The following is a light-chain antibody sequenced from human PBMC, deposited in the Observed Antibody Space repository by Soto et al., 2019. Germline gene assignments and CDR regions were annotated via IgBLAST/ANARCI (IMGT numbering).Light chain of an antibody. J-gene: IGKJ1*01. CDR2: AAS. CDR1: QDISTW. V-gene: IGKV1-12*01. CDR3: QQYNSNCT. Sequence: DIQMTQSPSSVSASVGDRVTISCRASQDISTWLAWYQQKPGKAPKLLIYAASSLQSGVPSRFSGSGSGTNVTPTISRPQPEHFATYPIQQYNSNCTFRQRAKVDIX.